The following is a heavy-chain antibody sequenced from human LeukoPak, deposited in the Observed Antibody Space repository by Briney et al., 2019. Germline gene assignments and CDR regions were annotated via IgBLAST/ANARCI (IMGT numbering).Heavy chain of an antibody. CDR2: IYYDGKT. V-gene: IGHV4-39*01. CDR3: VRLQHFGDPH. Sequence: SETLSLTCTVSGDSMSNRNSYWAWNRQPPGKGLEWIGSIYYDGKTYYSPSLRSRVTVSADTSKSQFSLKLSSVTAADTAVYFCVRLQHFGDPHWGQGTLVTVST. J-gene: IGHJ4*02. D-gene: IGHD4-17*01. CDR1: GDSMSNRNSY.